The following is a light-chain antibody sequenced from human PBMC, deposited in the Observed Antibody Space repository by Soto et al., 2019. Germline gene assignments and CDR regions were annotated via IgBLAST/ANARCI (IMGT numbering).Light chain of an antibody. CDR3: QQYNSFSPWM. Sequence: DIQLTQSPSFLSASVGDRVTITCRASRGISSYLAWYQQKPGRAPKLLIYKASNLESGVPSRFSGSGSGTEFTLTISSLQPDDFATYYCQQYNSFSPWMFGQGTKVDIK. CDR1: RGISSY. CDR2: KAS. V-gene: IGKV1-5*03. J-gene: IGKJ1*01.